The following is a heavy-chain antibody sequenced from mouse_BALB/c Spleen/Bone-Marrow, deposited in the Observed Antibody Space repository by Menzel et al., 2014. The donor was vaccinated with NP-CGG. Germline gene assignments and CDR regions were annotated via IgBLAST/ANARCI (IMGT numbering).Heavy chain of an antibody. CDR3: ARRGNWDGRAAMDY. V-gene: IGHV5-6*02. CDR2: INSGGVNT. J-gene: IGHJ4*01. CDR1: GFTFSSYG. Sequence: EVKVVESGGDLVKPGGSLKLSCAASGFTFSSYGMSWVRQTPDKRLEWVATINSGGVNTYYIDSVKGRFTISRDNAKNTLYLQMSSLKSEGTAMYHCARRGNWDGRAAMDYWGQGTSVTVSS. D-gene: IGHD4-1*01.